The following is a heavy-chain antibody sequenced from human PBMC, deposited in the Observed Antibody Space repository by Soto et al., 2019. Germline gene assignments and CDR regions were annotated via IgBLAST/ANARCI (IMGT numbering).Heavy chain of an antibody. CDR2: IMGDGTIT. V-gene: IGHV3-74*01. Sequence: PGGSLRLSCAASGFTFSSYWMHWVRQAPGEGLVWVSRIMGDGTITNYADSVKGRFTISRDNVKNTVYLQMNSLRAEDTAVYFCTRDPGRNWFDPWGQGTPVTVSS. J-gene: IGHJ5*02. CDR1: GFTFSSYW. CDR3: TRDPGRNWFDP.